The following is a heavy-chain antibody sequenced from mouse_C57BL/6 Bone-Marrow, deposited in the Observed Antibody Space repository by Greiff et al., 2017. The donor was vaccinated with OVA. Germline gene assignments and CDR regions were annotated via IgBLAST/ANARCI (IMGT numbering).Heavy chain of an antibody. CDR2: IYPGDGDI. J-gene: IGHJ2*01. CDR3: ARGAY. V-gene: IGHV1-80*01. Sequence: QVQLKQSGAELVKPGASVKISCKASGYAFSNYWMNWVKQRPGKGLEWIGQIYPGDGDINYNGTCKSKATLTTDKSSSTAYMQFSSLTSGDSAVYYCARGAYWCQGTTLTVSS. CDR1: GYAFSNYW.